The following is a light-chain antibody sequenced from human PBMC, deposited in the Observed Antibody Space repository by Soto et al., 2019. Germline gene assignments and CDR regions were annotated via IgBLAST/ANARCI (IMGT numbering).Light chain of an antibody. Sequence: QSVLTQPPSASGTPGQRVTISCSGSSSNIGSNAVNWYQQLPGTASKLLIYTNNQRPSGVPDRFSGSKSGTSASLAISGLQSEDEADYYSAAWDDSLNGGVFGGGTKLTVL. V-gene: IGLV1-44*01. CDR2: TNN. CDR1: SSNIGSNA. J-gene: IGLJ3*02. CDR3: AAWDDSLNGGV.